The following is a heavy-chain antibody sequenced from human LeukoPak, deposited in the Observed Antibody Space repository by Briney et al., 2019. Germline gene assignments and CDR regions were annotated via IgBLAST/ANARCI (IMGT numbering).Heavy chain of an antibody. CDR2: ISSSNSYI. J-gene: IGHJ3*02. D-gene: IGHD3-16*01. Sequence: KPGGSLRLSCAASGFTFSSYSMNWVRQAPGKGLEWVSSISSSNSYIYYADSVKGRFTISRDNAKNSLYLQMNSLRAEDTAVYYCAREGGSEAFDIWGQGTMVTVSS. CDR3: AREGGSEAFDI. CDR1: GFTFSSYS. V-gene: IGHV3-21*01.